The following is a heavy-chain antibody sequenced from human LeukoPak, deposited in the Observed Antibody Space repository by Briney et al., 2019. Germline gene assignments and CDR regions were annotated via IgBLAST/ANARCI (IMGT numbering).Heavy chain of an antibody. CDR2: ISGSGGST. Sequence: GGSLRLSCAASGFTFSSYAMSWVRQAPGKGLEWVSAISGSGGSTYYADSVKGRFTIPRDNAKNTLYLQMNSLRAEDTAVYYCARELTCSSTSCYGRWFDPWGQGTLVTVSS. D-gene: IGHD2-2*01. V-gene: IGHV3-23*01. J-gene: IGHJ5*02. CDR3: ARELTCSSTSCYGRWFDP. CDR1: GFTFSSYA.